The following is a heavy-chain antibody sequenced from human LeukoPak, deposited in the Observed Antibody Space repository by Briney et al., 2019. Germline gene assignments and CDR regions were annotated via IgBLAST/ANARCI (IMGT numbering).Heavy chain of an antibody. Sequence: SGGSLRLSCAASGFTFSSYAMSWVPQAPGKGLEWVSAISGSGGSTYYADSVKGRFTISRDNSKNTLNLQMNSLRAEDTAVYYCAKRYWREGSGYFWGQGTLVTVSS. V-gene: IGHV3-23*01. CDR3: AKRYWREGSGYF. CDR2: ISGSGGST. CDR1: GFTFSSYA. J-gene: IGHJ4*02. D-gene: IGHD3-10*01.